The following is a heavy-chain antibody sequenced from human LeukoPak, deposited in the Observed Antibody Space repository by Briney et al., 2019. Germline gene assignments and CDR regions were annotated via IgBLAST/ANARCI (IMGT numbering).Heavy chain of an antibody. D-gene: IGHD3-22*01. CDR3: ARVAEDSSGYHHFGLFWYFDL. CDR1: GFTFSSYW. CDR2: IKQDGSEK. J-gene: IGHJ2*01. V-gene: IGHV3-7*01. Sequence: GGSLRLSYAASGFTFSSYWMSWVRQAPGKGLEWVANIKQDGSEKYYVDSVKGRFTISRDNAKNSLYLQMNSLRAEGTAVYYCARVAEDSSGYHHFGLFWYFDLWGRGTLVTVSS.